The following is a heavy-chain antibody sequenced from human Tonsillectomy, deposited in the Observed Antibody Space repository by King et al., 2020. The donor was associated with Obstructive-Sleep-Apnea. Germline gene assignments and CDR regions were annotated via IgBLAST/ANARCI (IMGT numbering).Heavy chain of an antibody. Sequence: QLQESGPGLVKASSTLSLTCTVSGGSIRNYFWCWIRQPPWKGMEWIGYISSSGSTNYSPSLKSRVTISVDTSKNQFSLQLNSVTAADTAVYYCTRVPYTSSWFYFDYWGQGTRVTVSS. CDR3: TRVPYTSSWFYFDY. CDR2: ISSSGST. J-gene: IGHJ4*02. D-gene: IGHD6-13*01. CDR1: GGSIRNYF. V-gene: IGHV4-59*01.